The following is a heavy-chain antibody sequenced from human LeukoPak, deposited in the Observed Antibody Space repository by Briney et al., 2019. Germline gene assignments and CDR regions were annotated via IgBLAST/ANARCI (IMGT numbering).Heavy chain of an antibody. CDR3: AKEKGQWESPDY. CDR2: FSGSGGST. J-gene: IGHJ4*02. D-gene: IGHD1-26*01. Sequence: GGSLRLSCAASGFTFSSYAMSWVRQAPGKGLEWVSTFSGSGGSTHYADSVKGRFTISRDNSKNTLFLQMDSLTSEDTSLYYCAKEKGQWESPDYWGQGTLVTVSS. CDR1: GFTFSSYA. V-gene: IGHV3-23*01.